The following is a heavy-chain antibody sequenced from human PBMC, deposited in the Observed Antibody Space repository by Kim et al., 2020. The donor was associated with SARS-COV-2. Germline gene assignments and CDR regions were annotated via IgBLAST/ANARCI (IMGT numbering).Heavy chain of an antibody. J-gene: IGHJ6*02. D-gene: IGHD3-3*01. Sequence: GGSLRLSCAASGFTFTNAWMTWVRQAPGKGLEWVGRIKSNTDGGTTDNAAPVKGRFTISRDDSKNTLYLQMISLKTEDTAVYYCMTDRRKYFDFWGGYKYDYGMDVGGHGPKLTVSS. CDR1: GFTFTNAW. CDR3: MTDRRKYFDFWGGYKYDYGMDV. V-gene: IGHV3-15*01. CDR2: IKSNTDGGTT.